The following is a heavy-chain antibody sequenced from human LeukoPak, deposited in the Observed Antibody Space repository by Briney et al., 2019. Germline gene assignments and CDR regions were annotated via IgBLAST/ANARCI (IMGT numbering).Heavy chain of an antibody. CDR3: ATRRLQKEVYDY. CDR2: ISGSGGST. V-gene: IGHV3-23*01. J-gene: IGHJ4*02. CDR1: GFTFSSYA. Sequence: PGGSLRLSCAASGFTFSSYAMSWVRQAPGKGLEWVSAISGSGGSTYYADSVKGRFTISRDNSKNTLYLQMNSLRAEGTAVYYCATRRLQKEVYDYWGQGTLVTVSS.